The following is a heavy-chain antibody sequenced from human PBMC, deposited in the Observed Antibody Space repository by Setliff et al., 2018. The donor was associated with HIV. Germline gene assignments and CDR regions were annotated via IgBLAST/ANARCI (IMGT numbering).Heavy chain of an antibody. V-gene: IGHV1-46*01. Sequence: GASVKVSCKASGYTFTSYYMHWVRQAPGQGLEWMGIINPSSGSTTYAQKFQGRVTMTRDTSITTAYMELSRLISDDTAVYYCARDEITVTGTLIHWGQGTLVTVSS. D-gene: IGHD6-19*01. CDR1: GYTFTSYY. CDR3: ARDEITVTGTLIH. CDR2: INPSSGST. J-gene: IGHJ4*02.